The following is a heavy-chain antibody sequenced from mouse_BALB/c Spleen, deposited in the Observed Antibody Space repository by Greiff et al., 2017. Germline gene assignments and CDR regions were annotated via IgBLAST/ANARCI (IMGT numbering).Heavy chain of an antibody. CDR1: GFTFNTYA. CDR2: IRSKSNNYAT. V-gene: IGHV10-1*02. D-gene: IGHD2-1*01. J-gene: IGHJ3*01. Sequence: EVQVVESGGGLVQPKGSLKLSCAASGFTFNTYAMNWVRQAPGKGLEWVARIRSKSNNYATYYADSVKDRFTISRDDSQSMLYLQMNNLKTEDTAMYYCGGNSWFAYWGQGTLVTVSA. CDR3: GGNSWFAY.